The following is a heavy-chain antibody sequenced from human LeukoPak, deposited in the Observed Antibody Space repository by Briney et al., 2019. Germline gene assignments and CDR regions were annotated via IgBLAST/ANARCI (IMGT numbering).Heavy chain of an antibody. CDR1: RGPIINSAYY. CDR3: VKNSGFDVEYYYYMDV. CDR2: VHVGGKT. J-gene: IGHJ6*03. V-gene: IGHV4-39*02. Sequence: PPETLSLTCTVSRGPIINSAYYWGWVRHPPGKGLGWIGGVHVGGKTSYNPSRESRVTLSIDTSKKNFFLKLRAVTAADTAVYYYVKNSGFDVEYYYYMDVWGKGTTVTISS. D-gene: IGHD5-12*01.